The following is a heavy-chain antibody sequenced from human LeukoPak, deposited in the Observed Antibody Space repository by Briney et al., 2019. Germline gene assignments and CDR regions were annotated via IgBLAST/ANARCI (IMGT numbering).Heavy chain of an antibody. Sequence: ASVKVSCKASGYTFTNYYIHWVRQAPGQGLEWMGWINPHSDGTNYAQRLQGRVTMTRDTSISTAYMELSRLRSDDTAVYYCARDGPCSSTSCQNFDSWGQGALVTVSS. CDR1: GYTFTNYY. CDR3: ARDGPCSSTSCQNFDS. V-gene: IGHV1-2*02. D-gene: IGHD2-2*01. J-gene: IGHJ4*02. CDR2: INPHSDGT.